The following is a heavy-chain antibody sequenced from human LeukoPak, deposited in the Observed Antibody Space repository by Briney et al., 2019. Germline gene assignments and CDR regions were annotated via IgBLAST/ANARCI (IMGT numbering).Heavy chain of an antibody. V-gene: IGHV1-18*01. Sequence: ASVKVSXKASGYTFTSYGISWVRQAPGQGLEWMGWISAYNGNTNYAQKLQGRVTMTTDTSTSTAYMELRSLRSDDTAVYYCAREDRHMNWFDPWGQGTLVTVSS. CDR3: AREDRHMNWFDP. CDR2: ISAYNGNT. CDR1: GYTFTSYG. J-gene: IGHJ5*02.